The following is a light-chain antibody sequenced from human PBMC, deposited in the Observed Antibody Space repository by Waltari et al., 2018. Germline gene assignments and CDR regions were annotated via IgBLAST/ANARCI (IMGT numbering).Light chain of an antibody. CDR1: SSNIGGGYD. CDR3: QSYDVSLSGSL. CDR2: NNH. V-gene: IGLV1-40*01. Sequence: QSVLTQPPSVSGAPGQRVTISCTGSSSNIGGGYDVQWYQQLPGTAPKLLIYNNHNRPSGVPDRFSGSKSGTSASLAITGLQAEDEADYYCQSYDVSLSGSLFGGGTKLTVL. J-gene: IGLJ2*01.